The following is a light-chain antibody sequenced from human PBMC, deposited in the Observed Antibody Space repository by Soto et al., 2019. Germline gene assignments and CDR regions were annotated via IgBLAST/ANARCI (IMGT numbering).Light chain of an antibody. CDR1: QSISTW. Sequence: DLEVSPWASGVYAKIGDRVSINCGASQSISTWLAWYQQKPGKAPKLLIYRASSLESGVPSRVSGRGSGTEFTLPLSRLQPDDLATYDRQDSKSYSEAFGQGTKVDIK. CDR3: QDSKSYSEA. J-gene: IGKJ1*01. V-gene: IGKV1-5*03. CDR2: RAS.